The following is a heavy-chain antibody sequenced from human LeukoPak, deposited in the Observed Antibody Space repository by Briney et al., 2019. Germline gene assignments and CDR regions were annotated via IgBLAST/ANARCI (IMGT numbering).Heavy chain of an antibody. CDR2: INTSTGNP. D-gene: IGHD5-18*01. Sequence: ASVRVSCKASGYTFTSYAMNWVRQAPGQGLEWMGWINTSTGNPTYAQGFTGRFVFSLDTSVSTAYLQISSLKAEDTAVYYCAREVDTAMVKGVPDAFDIWGQGTMVTVSS. CDR1: GYTFTSYA. J-gene: IGHJ3*02. CDR3: AREVDTAMVKGVPDAFDI. V-gene: IGHV7-4-1*02.